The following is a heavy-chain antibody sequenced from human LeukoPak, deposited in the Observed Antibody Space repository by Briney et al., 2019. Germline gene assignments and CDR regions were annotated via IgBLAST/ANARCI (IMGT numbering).Heavy chain of an antibody. J-gene: IGHJ4*02. CDR1: GGSISSSSYY. CDR2: IYYSGST. CDR3: ARVSYQEGVDY. D-gene: IGHD2-2*01. Sequence: KPSETLSLTCTVSGGSISSSSYYWGWIRQPPGKGLEWIGSIYYSGSTYYNPSLKSRVTISVDTSKNQFSLKLSSVTAADTAVYYCARVSYQEGVDYWGQGTLVTVSS. V-gene: IGHV4-39*01.